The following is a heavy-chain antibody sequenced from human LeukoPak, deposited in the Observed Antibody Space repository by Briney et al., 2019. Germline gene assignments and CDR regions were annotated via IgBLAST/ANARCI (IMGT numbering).Heavy chain of an antibody. CDR3: AREGDYDSSGLDY. Sequence: SETLSLTCAVSGGSISSSNWWSWVRQPPGQGLEWIGEIYHSGSTNCNPSLKSRVTISVDKSKNQFSLKLSSVTAADTAVYYCAREGDYDSSGLDYWGQGTLVTVSS. D-gene: IGHD3-22*01. J-gene: IGHJ4*02. V-gene: IGHV4-4*02. CDR1: GGSISSSNW. CDR2: IYHSGST.